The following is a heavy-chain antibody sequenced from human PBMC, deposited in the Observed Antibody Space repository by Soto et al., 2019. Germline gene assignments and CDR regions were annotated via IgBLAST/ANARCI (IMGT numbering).Heavy chain of an antibody. CDR3: AKGMDDPYYYGMDV. Sequence: PGGSLRLSCAASGFTFDDYTMHWVRQAPGKGLEWVSLISWDGGSTYYADSVKGRFTISRDNSKNSLYLQMNSLGTEDTALYYCAKGMDDPYYYGMDVWGQGTTVTVSS. CDR1: GFTFDDYT. J-gene: IGHJ6*02. CDR2: ISWDGGST. V-gene: IGHV3-43*01. D-gene: IGHD3-3*01.